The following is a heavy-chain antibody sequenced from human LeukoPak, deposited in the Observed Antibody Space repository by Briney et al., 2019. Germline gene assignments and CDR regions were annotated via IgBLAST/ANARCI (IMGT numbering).Heavy chain of an antibody. D-gene: IGHD1-26*01. CDR3: VTHYKWDLLVHAFDF. CDR1: GLPFKKYG. V-gene: IGHV3-33*01. Sequence: GGSLRLSCAVSGLPFKKYGMHWVRPAPGKGLEWVTTIWHDGSPTMYADSAKGRFTISRDDSKNMLYLQMSSLRAEDTAEYYCVTHYKWDLLVHAFDFWGQGTRVTVSS. CDR2: IWHDGSPT. J-gene: IGHJ3*01.